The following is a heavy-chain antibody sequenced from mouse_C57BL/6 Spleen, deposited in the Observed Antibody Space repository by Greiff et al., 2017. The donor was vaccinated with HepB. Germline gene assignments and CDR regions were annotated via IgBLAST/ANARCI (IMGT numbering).Heavy chain of an antibody. D-gene: IGHD1-1*01. V-gene: IGHV1-81*01. CDR1: GYTFTSYG. J-gene: IGHJ3*01. CDR3: ARWGTTVVATKGFAY. CDR2: IYPRSGNT. Sequence: LQESGAELARPGASVKLSCKASGYTFTSYGISWVKQRTGQGLEWIGEIYPRSGNTYYNEKFKGKATLTADKSSSTAYMELRSLTSEDSAVYFCARWGTTVVATKGFAYWGQGTLVTVSA.